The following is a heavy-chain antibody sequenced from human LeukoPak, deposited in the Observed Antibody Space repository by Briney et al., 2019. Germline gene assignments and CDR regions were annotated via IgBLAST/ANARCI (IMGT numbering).Heavy chain of an antibody. CDR3: ARNYGPGPRYYHYYMDV. J-gene: IGHJ6*03. Sequence: GGSLRLSCAASGFTFGSYWMTWVRQAPGKGLEWVANIKKDGTEEHYVDSVKGRFTVSRDNARNSLYLQMNSLRVEDTAIYYCARNYGPGPRYYHYYMDVWGKGTTVTVSS. CDR2: IKKDGTEE. D-gene: IGHD3-10*01. V-gene: IGHV3-7*01. CDR1: GFTFGSYW.